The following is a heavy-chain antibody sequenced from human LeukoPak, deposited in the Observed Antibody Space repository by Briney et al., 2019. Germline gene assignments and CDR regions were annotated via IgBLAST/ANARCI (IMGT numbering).Heavy chain of an antibody. CDR1: GFTFSSYA. V-gene: IGHV3-30*04. Sequence: PGGSLRLSCAASGFTFSSYAMHWVRQAPGKGLEWVAVISYDGSNKYYADSVKGRFTISRDNSKNTLYLQMNSLRAEDTAVYYCARDSRPSYWGQGTLVTVSS. CDR3: ARDSRPSY. J-gene: IGHJ4*02. CDR2: ISYDGSNK.